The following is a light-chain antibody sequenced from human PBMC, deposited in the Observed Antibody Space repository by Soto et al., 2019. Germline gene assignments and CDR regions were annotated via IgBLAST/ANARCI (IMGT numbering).Light chain of an antibody. CDR1: SSNIGNNF. J-gene: IGLJ2*01. Sequence: QSVLTQPPSVSAAPGQKVTISCSGSSSNIGNNFVSWYHRLPGTAPPLLIYDNNKRPAVIPDLFSGSNSGSTASLTISGLPADDEDDYYCSSYTSISTLVFGGGTKLTVL. CDR3: SSYTSISTLV. V-gene: IGLV1-51*01. CDR2: DNN.